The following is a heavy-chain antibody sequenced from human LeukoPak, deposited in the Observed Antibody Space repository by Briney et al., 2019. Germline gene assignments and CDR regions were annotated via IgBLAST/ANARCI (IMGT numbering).Heavy chain of an antibody. CDR3: ARGLSRVVVTAWASSEPYYYMDV. J-gene: IGHJ6*03. V-gene: IGHV1-2*02. CDR2: INPNSGAT. Sequence: ASVKVSCKASGYTFTGYYMHWVRQAPGQGLEWMGWINPNSGATNYAQKFQGRVTMTRDTSISTAYMELSRLRSDDTAVYYCARGLSRVVVTAWASSEPYYYMDVWGKGTTVTISS. D-gene: IGHD2-21*02. CDR1: GYTFTGYY.